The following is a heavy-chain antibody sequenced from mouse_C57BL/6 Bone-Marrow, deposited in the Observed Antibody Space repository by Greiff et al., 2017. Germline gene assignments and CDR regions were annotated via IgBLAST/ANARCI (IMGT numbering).Heavy chain of an antibody. CDR3: ARPYGNYNY. CDR1: GYTFTSYW. V-gene: IGHV1-59*01. J-gene: IGHJ2*01. CDR2: IDPSDSYT. D-gene: IGHD2-1*01. Sequence: VQLQQPGAELVRPGTSVKLSCKASGYTFTSYWMHWVKQRPGQGLEWIGVIDPSDSYTNYNQKFKGKATLTVDTSSSTAYMQLSSLTSEDSAVYFCARPYGNYNYWGQGTTLTVSS.